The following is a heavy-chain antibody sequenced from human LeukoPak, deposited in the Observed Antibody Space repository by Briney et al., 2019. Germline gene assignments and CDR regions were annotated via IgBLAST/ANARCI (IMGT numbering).Heavy chain of an antibody. V-gene: IGHV3-66*01. CDR2: IYSGGST. CDR3: ARDPNWGYFDY. Sequence: GRSLRLSCAASGFTVSSNYMSWVRQAPGKGLEWVSVIYSGGSTYYADSVKGRFTISRDNSKNTLFLQMNSLRAEDTAVYYCARDPNWGYFDYWGQGTLVTVSS. J-gene: IGHJ4*02. CDR1: GFTVSSNY. D-gene: IGHD7-27*01.